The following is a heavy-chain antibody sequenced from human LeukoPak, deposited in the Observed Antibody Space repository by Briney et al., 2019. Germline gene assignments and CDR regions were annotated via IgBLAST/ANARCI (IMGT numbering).Heavy chain of an antibody. J-gene: IGHJ4*02. CDR2: TAGSGISK. D-gene: IGHD3-10*01. CDR1: GFTFNNYA. CDR3: ATRGPYGSGSNVFDY. Sequence: GGSLRLSCVASGFTFNNYAMSWVRQAPGRGLEWASSTAGSGISKDYADSVKGRFTISKDKSKNTLYLQMDNLRAEDTAVYYCATRGPYGSGSNVFDYWGQGTLVTVSS. V-gene: IGHV3-23*01.